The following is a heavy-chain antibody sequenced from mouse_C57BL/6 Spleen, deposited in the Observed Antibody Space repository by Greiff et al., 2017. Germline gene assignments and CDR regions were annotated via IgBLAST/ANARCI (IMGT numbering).Heavy chain of an antibody. CDR2: IDPEDGET. J-gene: IGHJ2*01. CDR3: ASLLGYYGSSRYYFDY. D-gene: IGHD1-1*01. V-gene: IGHV14-2*01. Sequence: EVQRVESGAELVKPGASVKLSCTASGFNIKDYYMHWVKQRTEQGLEWIGRIDPEDGETKYAPKFQGKATITADTSSNTAYLQLSSLTSEDTAVYYCASLLGYYGSSRYYFDYWGQGTTLTVSS. CDR1: GFNIKDYY.